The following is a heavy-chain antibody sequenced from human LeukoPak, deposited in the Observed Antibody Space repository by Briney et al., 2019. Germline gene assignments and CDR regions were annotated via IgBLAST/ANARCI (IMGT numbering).Heavy chain of an antibody. D-gene: IGHD2-2*01. Sequence: PSETLSLTCTVSGGSINRHYWSWIRQIPGKGLEWIGYISYRGSTNYNPSLKSRVTISVDTSNNQFSLRLSSVTAADTAVYYCATNAGPAALDAIDIWGQGTIVTLSS. CDR3: ATNAGPAALDAIDI. V-gene: IGHV4-59*08. CDR1: GGSINRHY. J-gene: IGHJ3*02. CDR2: ISYRGST.